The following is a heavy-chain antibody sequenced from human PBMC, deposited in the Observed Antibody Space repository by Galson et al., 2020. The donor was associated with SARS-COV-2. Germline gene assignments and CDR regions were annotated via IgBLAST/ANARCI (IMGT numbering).Heavy chain of an antibody. J-gene: IGHJ6*02. CDR1: GFTFSSYA. CDR2: ISCSGGST. CDR3: ASDYGDSLNYYYYYGMDV. D-gene: IGHD4-17*01. Sequence: GGSLRLSCAASGFTFSSYAMSWVRQAPWKGLEWVSAISCSGGSTYYADSVKGRFTSSRDNSKNTLYLQMNSMRAEDTAVYYCASDYGDSLNYYYYYGMDVWGQGTTVTVSS. V-gene: IGHV3-23*01.